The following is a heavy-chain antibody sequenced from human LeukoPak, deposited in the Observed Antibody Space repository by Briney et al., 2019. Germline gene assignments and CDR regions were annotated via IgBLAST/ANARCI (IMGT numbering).Heavy chain of an antibody. CDR3: ARPLDYYDSSGYGY. J-gene: IGHJ4*02. V-gene: IGHV4-39*01. CDR2: IYYSGST. D-gene: IGHD3-22*01. Sequence: SETLSLTCTVSGGSISSSSYYWGWIRQPPGKGLEWIGSIYYSGSTYYNPSLKSRVTISVDTSKSQFSLKLSSVTAADTAVYYCARPLDYYDSSGYGYWGQGTLVTVSS. CDR1: GGSISSSSYY.